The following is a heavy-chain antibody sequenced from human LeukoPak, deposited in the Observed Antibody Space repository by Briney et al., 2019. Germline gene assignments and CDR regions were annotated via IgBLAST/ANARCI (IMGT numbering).Heavy chain of an antibody. Sequence: GGSLRLFCAASGFTVSSNYMSWVRQAPGKGLEWVSVIYSGGSTYYADSVKGRFTISRDNSKNTLYLQMNSLRAEDTAVYYCARSHYDSSGYYFLVSWGQGTLVTVSS. CDR3: ARSHYDSSGYYFLVS. CDR1: GFTVSSNY. D-gene: IGHD3-22*01. CDR2: IYSGGST. V-gene: IGHV3-66*01. J-gene: IGHJ4*02.